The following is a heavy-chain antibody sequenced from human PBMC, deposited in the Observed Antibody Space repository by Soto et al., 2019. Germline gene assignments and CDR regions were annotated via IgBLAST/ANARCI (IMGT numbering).Heavy chain of an antibody. V-gene: IGHV3-7*01. CDR3: ARDDHVDTSMGL. Sequence: EVQLVESGGGLVQPGGSLRLSCAASGFTFSSYWMSWVRQAPGKGLQWVANIKQDGSEKYYVNSVKGRFTISRDNAKNSLYLQMNSLRAEDTAVYYWARDDHVDTSMGLWGQGTLVTVSS. CDR1: GFTFSSYW. D-gene: IGHD5-18*01. J-gene: IGHJ4*02. CDR2: IKQDGSEK.